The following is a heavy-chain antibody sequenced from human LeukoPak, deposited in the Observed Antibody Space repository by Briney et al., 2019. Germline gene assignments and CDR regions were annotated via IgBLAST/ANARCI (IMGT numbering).Heavy chain of an antibody. V-gene: IGHV3-30*18. CDR2: MSNSGENT. D-gene: IGHD5-12*01. J-gene: IGHJ4*02. Sequence: GRSLRLSCAASGFTFSSYSMQWVRQTPGKGLEWVGIMSNSGENTFYGEAVKGRFTISRDNSQNTLYLQMNSLRPEDTAVYYCAKGGASVARYVDYWGQGTLVTVSS. CDR3: AKGGASVARYVDY. CDR1: GFTFSSYS.